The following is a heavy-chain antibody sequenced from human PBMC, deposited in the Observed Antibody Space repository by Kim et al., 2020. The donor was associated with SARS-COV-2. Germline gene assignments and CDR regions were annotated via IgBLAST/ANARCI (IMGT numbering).Heavy chain of an antibody. CDR2: IYYSGTT. J-gene: IGHJ4*02. D-gene: IGHD5-18*01. Sequence: SETLSLTCTVSGGSIDRGGYSWTWIRQPPGKGLEWIGYIYYSGTTDYNPSLKSRVTMLMDRSKNKFFLKLNSVTAADTAVYFCARVRDTYGDEGRVFYFDSWGQGTLATVSS. CDR3: ARVRDTYGDEGRVFYFDS. V-gene: IGHV4-30-2*01. CDR1: GGSIDRGGYS.